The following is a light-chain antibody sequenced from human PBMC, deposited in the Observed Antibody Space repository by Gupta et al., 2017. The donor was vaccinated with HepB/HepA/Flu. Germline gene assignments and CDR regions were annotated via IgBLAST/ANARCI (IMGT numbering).Light chain of an antibody. CDR2: DAS. CDR1: QSVSSY. Sequence: IVLTQSPATLSLSPGERATLSCRASQSVSSYLAWYQQKPGQAPRLLIFDASHRATGIPARFSGSGSGTDFSLTIGSLEPEDFAVYYCQQRSTWPFTFGPGTKVDIK. J-gene: IGKJ3*01. CDR3: QQRSTWPFT. V-gene: IGKV3-11*01.